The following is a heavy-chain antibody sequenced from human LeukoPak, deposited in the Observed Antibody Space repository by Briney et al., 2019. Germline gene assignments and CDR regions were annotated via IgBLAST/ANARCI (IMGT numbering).Heavy chain of an antibody. CDR3: ARTSSSWYHYYMDV. Sequence: SETLSLTCAVYGGSFSGYYWSWIRQPPGKGLEWIGEINHSGSTNYNPSLKGRVTISVDTSKNQFSLKLSSVTAADTAVYYCARTSSSWYHYYMDVWGKGTTVTISS. J-gene: IGHJ6*03. D-gene: IGHD6-13*01. CDR2: INHSGST. CDR1: GGSFSGYY. V-gene: IGHV4-34*01.